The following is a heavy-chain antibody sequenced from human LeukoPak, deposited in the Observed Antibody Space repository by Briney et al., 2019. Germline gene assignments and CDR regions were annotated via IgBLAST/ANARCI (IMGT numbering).Heavy chain of an antibody. V-gene: IGHV3-43D*04. J-gene: IGHJ6*04. D-gene: IGHD3-10*02. CDR2: ISWDGDTT. CDR1: GFTFDDYA. Sequence: GGSLRLSCAASGFTFDDYAMHWVRQAPGKGLEWVSLISWDGDTTYYADSVKGRFTISRDNAKNSLYLQMNSLRAEDTAVYYCAELGITMIGGVWGKGTTVTISS. CDR3: AELGITMIGGV.